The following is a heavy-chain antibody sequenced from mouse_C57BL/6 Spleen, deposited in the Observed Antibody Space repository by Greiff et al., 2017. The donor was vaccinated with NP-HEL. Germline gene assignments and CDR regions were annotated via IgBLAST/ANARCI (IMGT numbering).Heavy chain of an antibody. CDR1: GYTFTSYW. CDR2: IDPSDSET. J-gene: IGHJ4*01. CDR3: AREGYYGYDGAMDY. D-gene: IGHD2-2*01. V-gene: IGHV1-52*01. Sequence: VQLQQPGAELVRPGSSVKLSCKASGYTFTSYWMHWVKQRPIQGLEWIGNIDPSDSETHYNQKFKDKATLTVDKSSSTAYMPLSSLTSEDSAVYYCAREGYYGYDGAMDYWGQGTSVTVSS.